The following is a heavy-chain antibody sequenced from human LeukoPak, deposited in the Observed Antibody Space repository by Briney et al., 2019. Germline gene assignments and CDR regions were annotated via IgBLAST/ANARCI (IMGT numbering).Heavy chain of an antibody. V-gene: IGHV4-59*12. CDR1: GGSISSYY. CDR3: ARAGLGEGPYYYYGMDV. Sequence: SETLSLTCTVSGGSISSYYWSWIRQPPGKGLEWIGYIYYTGSTSYNPSLKSRVTISMDTSKNQFSLKLSSVTAADTAVYYCARAGLGEGPYYYYGMDVWGQGTTVTVSS. CDR2: IYYTGST. D-gene: IGHD3-10*01. J-gene: IGHJ6*02.